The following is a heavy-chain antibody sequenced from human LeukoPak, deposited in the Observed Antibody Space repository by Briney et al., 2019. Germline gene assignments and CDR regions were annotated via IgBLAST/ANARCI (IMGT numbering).Heavy chain of an antibody. CDR1: GGSISSSSYY. V-gene: IGHV4-39*01. Sequence: SETLSLTCTVSGGSISSSSYYWGWIRQPPGKGLEWIGSIYYSGSTYYNPSLKSRVTVSVDTSKNQFSLKLSSVTAADTAVYYCARVYPRYCSSTSCNGYFDLWGRGTLVTVSS. CDR2: IYYSGST. D-gene: IGHD2-2*01. J-gene: IGHJ2*01. CDR3: ARVYPRYCSSTSCNGYFDL.